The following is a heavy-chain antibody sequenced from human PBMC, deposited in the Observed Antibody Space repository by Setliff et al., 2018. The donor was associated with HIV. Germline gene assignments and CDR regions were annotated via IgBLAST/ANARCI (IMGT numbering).Heavy chain of an antibody. J-gene: IGHJ3*02. CDR1: GYTFASYG. V-gene: IGHV1-18*01. CDR3: ARDRAPHRDYVWGPPGPDAFDI. D-gene: IGHD3-16*01. Sequence: ASVKVSCKASGYTFASYGISWVRQAPGQGLEWMGWISAYNGNTNYAQKPQGRVTMTTDTSTSTAYMELRSLRSDDTAVYYCARDRAPHRDYVWGPPGPDAFDIWGQGTMVTISS. CDR2: ISAYNGNT.